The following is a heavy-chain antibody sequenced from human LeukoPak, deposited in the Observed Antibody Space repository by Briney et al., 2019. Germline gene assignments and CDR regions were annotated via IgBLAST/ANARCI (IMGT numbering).Heavy chain of an antibody. D-gene: IGHD2-15*01. J-gene: IGHJ6*02. Sequence: PSETLSLTCAVYGGSFSGYYWSWIRQPPGKGLEWIGEINHSGSTNYNPSLKSRVTISVDTSKNQFSLKLSSVTAADTAVYYCARRRMGYCSGGSCYYYGMDVWGQGTTVTVSS. CDR2: INHSGST. CDR1: GGSFSGYY. CDR3: ARRRMGYCSGGSCYYYGMDV. V-gene: IGHV4-34*01.